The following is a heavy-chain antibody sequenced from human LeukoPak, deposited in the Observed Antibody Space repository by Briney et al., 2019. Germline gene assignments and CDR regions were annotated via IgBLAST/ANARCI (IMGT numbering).Heavy chain of an antibody. CDR1: GFTFSSYA. CDR2: ISYDGSNK. D-gene: IGHD4-17*01. Sequence: PGRSLRLSCAASGFTFSSYAMHWVRQAPGKGLEWVAVISYDGSNKYYADSVKGRFTISRDNSKNTLYLQMNSLRAEDTALYYCAKDSHPLRYGDYYFDYWGQGTLVTVSS. V-gene: IGHV3-30-3*01. J-gene: IGHJ4*02. CDR3: AKDSHPLRYGDYYFDY.